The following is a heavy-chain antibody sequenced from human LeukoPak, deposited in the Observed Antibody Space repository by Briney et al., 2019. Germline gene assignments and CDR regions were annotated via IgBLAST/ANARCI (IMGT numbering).Heavy chain of an antibody. Sequence: PSETLSLTCTVSGGSISSYYWSWIRQPPGKGLEWIGEINHSGSTNYNPSLKSRVTISVDTSKNQFSLKLSSVTAADTAVYYCARGVRSGWRYWGQGTLVTVSS. CDR2: INHSGST. V-gene: IGHV4-34*01. CDR1: GGSISSYY. D-gene: IGHD6-19*01. CDR3: ARGVRSGWRY. J-gene: IGHJ4*02.